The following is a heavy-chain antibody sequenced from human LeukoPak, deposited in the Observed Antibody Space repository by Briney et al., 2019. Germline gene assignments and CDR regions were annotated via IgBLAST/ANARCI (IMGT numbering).Heavy chain of an antibody. D-gene: IGHD2-2*02. CDR3: ARDSDSAIPYCYFDL. V-gene: IGHV3-48*03. J-gene: IGHJ2*01. Sequence: GGSLRLSCAASGFSFSTSEMNWVRQAPGKGLEWVASISSTGSTTYYAAPVQGRFTISRDNAKTSLYLQMSSLRVEDTATYFCARDSDSAIPYCYFDLWGRGTLVTVSS. CDR1: GFSFSTSE. CDR2: ISSTGSTT.